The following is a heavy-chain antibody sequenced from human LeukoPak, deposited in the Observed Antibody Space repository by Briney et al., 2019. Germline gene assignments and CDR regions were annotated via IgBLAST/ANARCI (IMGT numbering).Heavy chain of an antibody. V-gene: IGHV3-53*01. Sequence: GGSLRLSCAASGFTVSNNYLSWVRQAPGTGLEWVSVIYSGGTTYYADSVKGRFTISRDNSKNTLYLQMNSLRAEDTAVYYCAEAEAVAGTFDSWGQGTLVTVSS. CDR2: IYSGGTT. D-gene: IGHD6-19*01. CDR3: AEAEAVAGTFDS. J-gene: IGHJ4*02. CDR1: GFTVSNNY.